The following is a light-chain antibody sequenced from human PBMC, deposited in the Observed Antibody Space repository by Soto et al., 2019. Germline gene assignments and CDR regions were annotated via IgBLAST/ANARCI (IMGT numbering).Light chain of an antibody. V-gene: IGKV1-5*01. CDR2: DAT. CDR3: QQYNSYSRT. J-gene: IGKJ1*01. CDR1: QSVSRG. Sequence: DIQVTQSPSSVSASVGDRVTFTCRASQSVSRGFAWYQQKPGQAPKLLIYDATVLQTSVPSIFRGGGSGTELTLPIPSLQPEDFATYYYQQYNSYSRTLGQGTKVDI.